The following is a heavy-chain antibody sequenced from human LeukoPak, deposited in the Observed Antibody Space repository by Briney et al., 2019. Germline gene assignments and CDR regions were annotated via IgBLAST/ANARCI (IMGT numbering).Heavy chain of an antibody. J-gene: IGHJ4*02. CDR3: ARVRDGYNRNWAY. Sequence: SETLSLTCTVPGGSISSSIYYWGWFRQPPGKGLEWIGSIYYNVATYYNSSLKSRVTISVDTSKNHLSLKLSSVTAADTAVYYCARVRDGYNRNWAYWGQGTLVTVSS. CDR2: IYYNVAT. D-gene: IGHD5-24*01. CDR1: GGSISSSIYY. V-gene: IGHV4-39*02.